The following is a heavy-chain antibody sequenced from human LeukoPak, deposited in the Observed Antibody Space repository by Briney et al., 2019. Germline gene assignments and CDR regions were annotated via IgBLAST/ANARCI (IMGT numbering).Heavy chain of an antibody. CDR3: ARGHLYGYSSSLRPTAN. CDR2: INHSGST. Sequence: NPSETLSLTCAFYGGSFSGYYWSWIRQPPGKGLEWIGEINHSGSTNYNPSLNSRVTISVDPSKNQFTLKRSSVTAADTAVYYCARGHLYGYSSSLRPTANWGQGTLVTVSS. J-gene: IGHJ4*02. V-gene: IGHV4-34*01. CDR1: GGSFSGYY. D-gene: IGHD6-6*01.